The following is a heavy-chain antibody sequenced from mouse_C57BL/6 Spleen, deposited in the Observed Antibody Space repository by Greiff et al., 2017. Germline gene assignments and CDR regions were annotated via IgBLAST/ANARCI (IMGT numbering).Heavy chain of an antibody. CDR1: GYTFTSYW. D-gene: IGHD1-1*01. J-gene: IGHJ3*01. CDR2: IYPGNSDT. CDR3: TKGGTTVEAWFVY. V-gene: IGHV1-5*01. Sequence: EVQRVESGTVLARPGASVKMSCKTSGYTFTSYWMHWVKQRPGQGLEWIGAIYPGNSDTSYNQKFKGKAKLTAVTSASTAYMELSSLTNEDSAVYYCTKGGTTVEAWFVYWGQGTLVTVSA.